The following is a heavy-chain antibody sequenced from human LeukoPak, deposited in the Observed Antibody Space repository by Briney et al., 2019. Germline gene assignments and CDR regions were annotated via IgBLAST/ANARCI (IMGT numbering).Heavy chain of an antibody. CDR2: IYHSGST. CDR1: GGSISSSSYY. CDR3: AREAGYYDSSGYYVGDAFDI. D-gene: IGHD3-22*01. V-gene: IGHV4-30-2*01. J-gene: IGHJ3*02. Sequence: SETLSLTCTVSGGSISSSSYYWGWIRQPPGKGLEWIGYIYHSGSTYYNPSLKSRVTISVDRSKNQFSLKLSSVTAADTAVYYCAREAGYYDSSGYYVGDAFDIWGQGTMVTVSS.